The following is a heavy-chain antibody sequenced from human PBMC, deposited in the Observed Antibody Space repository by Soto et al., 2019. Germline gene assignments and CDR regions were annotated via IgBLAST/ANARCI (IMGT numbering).Heavy chain of an antibody. CDR1: GGSISSGAYY. J-gene: IGHJ1*01. Sequence: QVQLQESGPGLVKPSQTLSLTCTVSGGSISSGAYYWSWIRQHPGKGLEWIGYIYYSGSTYYNPPLTRRVTXSXDXXKNQFSLKLSSVTAADTAVYYCAIYDSSGSRGFQHWGQGTLVTVSS. CDR2: IYYSGST. D-gene: IGHD3-22*01. CDR3: AIYDSSGSRGFQH. V-gene: IGHV4-31*03.